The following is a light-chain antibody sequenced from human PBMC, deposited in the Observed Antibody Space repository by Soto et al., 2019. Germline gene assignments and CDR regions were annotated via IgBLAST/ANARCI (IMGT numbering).Light chain of an antibody. V-gene: IGKV1-39*01. J-gene: IGKJ1*01. CDR1: QSISSY. CDR2: AAS. Sequence: IQLTQSPSSLSASVGDRVTITCRASQSISSYLAWYQQKPGKAPNLLIYAASRLQSGVPSRFSGGGSGTDFTLTISSLLPEDFATYYCQQSYIAPWTFGQGTKVDIK. CDR3: QQSYIAPWT.